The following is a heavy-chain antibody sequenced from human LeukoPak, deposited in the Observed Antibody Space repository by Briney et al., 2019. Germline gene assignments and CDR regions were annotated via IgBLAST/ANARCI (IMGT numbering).Heavy chain of an antibody. J-gene: IGHJ4*02. Sequence: GGSLRLSCAASGFTLSTFDMNWVRQAPGQGLEWVSVISDSGDYTSYADSVRGRFTISRDNSRNTLYLQMISLRPEDTAVYYCAKDTSIGKYCTNGVCSPFDYWGQGTLVTVSS. CDR2: ISDSGDYT. V-gene: IGHV3-23*01. CDR3: AKDTSIGKYCTNGVCSPFDY. D-gene: IGHD2-8*01. CDR1: GFTLSTFD.